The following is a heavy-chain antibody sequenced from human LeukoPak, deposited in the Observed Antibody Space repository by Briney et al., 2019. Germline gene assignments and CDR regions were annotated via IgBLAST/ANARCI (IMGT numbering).Heavy chain of an antibody. V-gene: IGHV4-59*01. CDR2: TSYSGIT. CDR3: ARLLLDYTNDDGNFGGPHLPD. D-gene: IGHD2-8*01. Sequence: SETLSLTCTVSGGSISNSYWTWLRQTPGKTLEWIGYTSYSGITNRNPSLKSRVSFSLDSSKNEISLTLTSVTAADTAVYFCARLLLDYTNDDGNFGGPHLPDWGQGTLVTVSS. J-gene: IGHJ4*02. CDR1: GGSISNSY.